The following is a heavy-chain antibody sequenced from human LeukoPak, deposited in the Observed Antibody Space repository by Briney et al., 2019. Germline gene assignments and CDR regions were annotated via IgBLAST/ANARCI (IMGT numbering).Heavy chain of an antibody. V-gene: IGHV1-2*02. Sequence: ASVKVSCKASGYTFTGYYVHWVRQAPGQGLEWMGWINPNSGGTNYAQKFQGRVTMTRDTSISTAYMELSSLRFDDTAVYYCAREGRIRDCYGSGSYYLGYWGQGTLVTVSS. D-gene: IGHD3-10*01. CDR1: GYTFTGYY. CDR3: AREGRIRDCYGSGSYYLGY. CDR2: INPNSGGT. J-gene: IGHJ4*02.